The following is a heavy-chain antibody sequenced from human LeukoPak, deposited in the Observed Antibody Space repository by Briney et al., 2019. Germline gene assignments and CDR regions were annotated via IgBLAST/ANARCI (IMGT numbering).Heavy chain of an antibody. J-gene: IGHJ3*01. V-gene: IGHV3-48*04. CDR1: GFTVSSNY. CDR2: ISVSSRNVI. Sequence: GGSLRLSCAASGFTVSSNYMSWVRQAPGKGLEWLSYISVSSRNVIDYADSVKGRFTISRDDAKNSLYLQMNSLRAEDTAVYFCARDFGPRLYAFDVWGQGTMITVSS. CDR3: ARDFGPRLYAFDV. D-gene: IGHD3-16*01.